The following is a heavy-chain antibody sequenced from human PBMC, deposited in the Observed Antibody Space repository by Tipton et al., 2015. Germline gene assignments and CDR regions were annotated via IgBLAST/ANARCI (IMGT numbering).Heavy chain of an antibody. V-gene: IGHV3-53*01. CDR3: ASSISGWGNYYYYGMDV. Sequence: GSLRLSCAASGFSVSSNYMSWVRQAPGKGLEWVSLIYSGGTTYYADSVKGRFIISRDNSKNSLFLQMNSLRAEDTAMYYCASSISGWGNYYYYGMDVWGQGTTVTVSS. CDR1: GFSVSSNY. D-gene: IGHD6-19*01. CDR2: IYSGGTT. J-gene: IGHJ6*02.